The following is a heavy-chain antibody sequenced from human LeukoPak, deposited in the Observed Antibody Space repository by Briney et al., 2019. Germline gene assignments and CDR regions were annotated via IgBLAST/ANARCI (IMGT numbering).Heavy chain of an antibody. CDR2: INPSGGST. J-gene: IGHJ4*02. V-gene: IGHV1-46*01. CDR1: GYTFTSYY. Sequence: ASVKVSCKASGYTFTSYYMHWVRQAPGQGREGMGIINPSGGSTSYAQKFQGRVTMTRDTATSTVYMELSSLRSEDTAVYSCARGDTAMATDYWGQGTLVTVSS. D-gene: IGHD5-18*01. CDR3: ARGDTAMATDY.